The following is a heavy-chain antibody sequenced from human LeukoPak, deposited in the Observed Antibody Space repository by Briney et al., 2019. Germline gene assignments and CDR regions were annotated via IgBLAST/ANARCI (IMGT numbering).Heavy chain of an antibody. J-gene: IGHJ4*02. D-gene: IGHD5-24*01. CDR2: IYPGDSDT. Sequence: GASLQISCQGSGSLFTSYWIAWVRQLPGKGLEWMGIIYPGDSDTRYSPSFQGQVTISADKSISTAYLQWRSLKASDTAMYYCARLLSGGYNFRGGLPYWGQGTLVTVSS. V-gene: IGHV5-51*01. CDR3: ARLLSGGYNFRGGLPY. CDR1: GSLFTSYW.